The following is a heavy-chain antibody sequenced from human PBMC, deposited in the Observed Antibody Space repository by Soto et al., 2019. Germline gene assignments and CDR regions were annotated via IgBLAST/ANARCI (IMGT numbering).Heavy chain of an antibody. Sequence: ASVKVSCKASGYTFTGYYMHWVRQAPGQGLEWMGWINPNSGGTNYAQKFQGWVTMTRDTSISTAYMELSRLRSDDTAVYYCARGILGAYYYYYMDVWGKGTTVTVSS. CDR1: GYTFTGYY. CDR2: INPNSGGT. CDR3: ARGILGAYYYYYMDV. V-gene: IGHV1-2*04. J-gene: IGHJ6*03. D-gene: IGHD3-3*02.